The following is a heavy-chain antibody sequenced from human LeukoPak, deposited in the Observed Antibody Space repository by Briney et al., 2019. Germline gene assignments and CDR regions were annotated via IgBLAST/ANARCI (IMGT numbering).Heavy chain of an antibody. CDR2: ISGSGGST. D-gene: IGHD2-21*02. CDR3: AKGPRGGVVVTAMYFDY. V-gene: IGHV3-23*01. Sequence: GGSLRLSCAASGFTFSSYAMSWGRQAPGKGLEWVSAISGSGGSTYYADSVKGRFTISRDNSENTLYLQMNSLRAEDTAVYYCAKGPRGGVVVTAMYFDYWGQGTLVTVSS. J-gene: IGHJ4*02. CDR1: GFTFSSYA.